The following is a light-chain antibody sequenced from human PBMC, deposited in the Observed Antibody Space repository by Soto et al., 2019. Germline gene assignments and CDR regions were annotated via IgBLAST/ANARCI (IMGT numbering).Light chain of an antibody. Sequence: QSVLTQPPSVSGAPGQRVTISCTGSSSNIGAGYDVHWYQHLPGTAPKLLIYGNSNRPSGVPDRFSGAKSGTSASLAITGLQAENEAEYYCQSYDSSLSALFGGGTKLTVL. J-gene: IGLJ3*02. CDR2: GNS. CDR1: SSNIGAGYD. V-gene: IGLV1-40*01. CDR3: QSYDSSLSAL.